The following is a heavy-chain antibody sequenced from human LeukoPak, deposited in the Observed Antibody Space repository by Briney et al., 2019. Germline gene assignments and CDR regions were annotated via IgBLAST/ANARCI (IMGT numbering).Heavy chain of an antibody. CDR2: ISYDGSHK. CDR1: GFTFSTYA. CDR3: ARGRVLVVAASNFIDY. V-gene: IGHV3-30*04. Sequence: PGRSLRLSCAAPGFTFSTYAMHWVRQAPGKGLEWVAVISYDGSHKYYADSVKGRFTISRDNSKNTLYLQMNSLRAEDTAVYYCARGRVLVVAASNFIDYCGQGTLVTVSS. J-gene: IGHJ4*02. D-gene: IGHD2-15*01.